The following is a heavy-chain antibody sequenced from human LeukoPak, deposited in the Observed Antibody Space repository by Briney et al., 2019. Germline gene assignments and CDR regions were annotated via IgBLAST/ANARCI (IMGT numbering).Heavy chain of an antibody. CDR2: INSDGSDT. V-gene: IGHV3-74*01. CDR1: GLTFSNYC. CDR3: ARSSAVTTLCLTY. Sequence: GGSLRLSCAASGLTFSNYCMHWVRQAPGKGLVWVSRINSDGSDTTYADSVKGRFTISRDNAKNTLYLQMNSLRVEDTAVYYCARSSAVTTLCLTYWGLGTLVTVSS. D-gene: IGHD4-17*01. J-gene: IGHJ4*02.